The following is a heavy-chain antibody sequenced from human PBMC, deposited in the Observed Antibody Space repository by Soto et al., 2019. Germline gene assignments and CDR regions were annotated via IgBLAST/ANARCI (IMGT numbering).Heavy chain of an antibody. CDR2: INQSGST. D-gene: IGHD3-9*01. CDR3: ARYDILTGYYTAYYYGMDV. CDR1: GAYFSGYY. Sequence: AETISRNCAVYGAYFSGYYWSWICQNNGKGLKWIGEINQSGSTKSNPSLNSRVTISVDTSMNHLSLKLSSVTAADTAVYYCARYDILTGYYTAYYYGMDVWGQGTTVT. V-gene: IGHV4-34*01. J-gene: IGHJ6*02.